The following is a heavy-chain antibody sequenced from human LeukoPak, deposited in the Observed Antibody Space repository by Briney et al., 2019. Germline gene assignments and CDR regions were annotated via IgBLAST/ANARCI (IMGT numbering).Heavy chain of an antibody. CDR3: ARELRTHEAVDV. D-gene: IGHD3-10*01. CDR2: MYTNGNT. Sequence: SQTLSLTCTVSGASVGSGNYFWTWIRQPAGKGLEWIGRMYTNGNTNYNPSLKSRVAISIDTSKSQFSLMMSSVTAADTAVYFCARELRTHEAVDVWGQGTMVTVSS. J-gene: IGHJ3*01. V-gene: IGHV4-61*02. CDR1: GASVGSGNYF.